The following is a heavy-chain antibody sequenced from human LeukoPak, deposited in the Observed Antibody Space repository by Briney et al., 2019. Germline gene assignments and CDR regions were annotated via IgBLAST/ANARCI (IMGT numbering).Heavy chain of an antibody. CDR1: GFTFSSYW. Sequence: GGSLGLSCAASGFTFSSYWMHWVRQAPGKGLVWVSRMNSDGSSTSYADSVKGRFTISRDNAKNTLYLQMNSLRAEDTAVYYCARRGAVAGYGYWGQGTLVTVSS. CDR3: ARRGAVAGYGY. V-gene: IGHV3-74*01. J-gene: IGHJ4*02. D-gene: IGHD6-13*01. CDR2: MNSDGSST.